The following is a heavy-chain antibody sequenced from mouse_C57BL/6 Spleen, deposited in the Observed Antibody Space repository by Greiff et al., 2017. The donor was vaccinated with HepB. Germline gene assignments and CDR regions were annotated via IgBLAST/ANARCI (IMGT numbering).Heavy chain of an antibody. CDR1: GYTFTSYW. V-gene: IGHV1-69*01. CDR3: ARDGSSYRYFDY. J-gene: IGHJ2*01. CDR2: IDPSDSYT. Sequence: QVQLQQSGAELVMPGASVKLSCKASGYTFTSYWMHWVKQRPGQGLEWIGEIDPSDSYTNYNQKFKGKSTLTVDKSSSTAYMQLSSLTSEDSAVYYCARDGSSYRYFDYWGQGTTLTVSS. D-gene: IGHD1-1*01.